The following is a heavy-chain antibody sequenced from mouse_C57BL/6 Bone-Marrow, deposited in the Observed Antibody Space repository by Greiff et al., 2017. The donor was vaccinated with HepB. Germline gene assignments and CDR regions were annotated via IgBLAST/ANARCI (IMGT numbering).Heavy chain of an antibody. V-gene: IGHV12-3*01. CDR3: AGDIDSSSYPFDY. D-gene: IGHD3-2*02. J-gene: IGHJ2*01. CDR1: GFPITSGYY. CDR2: ITHSGET. Sequence: VKLMESGPGLVKPSQSLFLTCSITGFPITSGYYWIWIRQSPGKPLEWMGYITHSGETFYNPSLQSPITITRETSKNQFFLQLNSVTTEDTAMYYCAGDIDSSSYPFDYWGQGTTLTVSS.